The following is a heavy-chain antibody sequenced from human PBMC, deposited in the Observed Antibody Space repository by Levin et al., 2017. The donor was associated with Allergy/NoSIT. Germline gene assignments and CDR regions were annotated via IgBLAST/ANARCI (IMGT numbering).Heavy chain of an antibody. J-gene: IGHJ3*02. CDR2: IYNTGST. CDR1: GGSISSGGYF. Sequence: SETLSLTCNVSGGSISSGGYFWAWIRQRPGKGLELIGYIYNTGSTHYSPSLKSRLALSIDTSKNQFSLNLTSVAAADTAVYCFSSGYCSGADFSYAFDIWGQGTMVTV. V-gene: IGHV4-31*03. D-gene: IGHD2-15*01. CDR3: SSGYCSGADFSYAFDI.